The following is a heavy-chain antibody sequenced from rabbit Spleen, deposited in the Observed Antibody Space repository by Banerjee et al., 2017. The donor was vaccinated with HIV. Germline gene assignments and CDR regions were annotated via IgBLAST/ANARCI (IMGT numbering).Heavy chain of an antibody. CDR1: GVPFSSNHY. J-gene: IGHJ2*01. D-gene: IGHD1-1*01. CDR2: IDAGSSAFT. V-gene: IGHV1S45*01. Sequence: QEQLEESGGGLVKPGASLTLTCTASGVPFSSNHYMCWVRQAPGKGLEWIACIDAGSSAFTYFASWAKGRFTCSKTSSTTVTLQMTSLTAADTATYFCARNYVNAFDPWGQGTLVTVS. CDR3: ARNYVNAFDP.